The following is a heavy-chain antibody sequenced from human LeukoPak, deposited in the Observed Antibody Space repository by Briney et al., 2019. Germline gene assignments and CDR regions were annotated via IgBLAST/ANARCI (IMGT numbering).Heavy chain of an antibody. CDR3: ARGPSSIFGVVIMSYYYYMDV. Sequence: GGSLRLSCAASGFTFSSYAMSWVRQAPGKGLEWVSAISGSGGSTYYADSVKGRFTISRDNSKNTLYLQMNSLRAEDTAVYYCARGPSSIFGVVIMSYYYYMDVWGKGTTVTVSS. CDR2: ISGSGGST. CDR1: GFTFSSYA. V-gene: IGHV3-23*01. D-gene: IGHD3-3*01. J-gene: IGHJ6*03.